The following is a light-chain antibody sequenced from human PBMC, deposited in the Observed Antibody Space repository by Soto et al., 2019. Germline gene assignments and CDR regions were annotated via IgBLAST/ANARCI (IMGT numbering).Light chain of an antibody. CDR2: DVS. Sequence: QSVLTQPASASGSPGQSITLSCTGTSSDVGAYKYVPCYQQHPGKAPKLMIYDVSDRPSGVSNRFSGSNSGNTASLTISGLQADDEADYYCSSYTSSFSYVFGAGTKLTVL. CDR1: SSDVGAYKY. J-gene: IGLJ1*01. V-gene: IGLV2-14*01. CDR3: SSYTSSFSYV.